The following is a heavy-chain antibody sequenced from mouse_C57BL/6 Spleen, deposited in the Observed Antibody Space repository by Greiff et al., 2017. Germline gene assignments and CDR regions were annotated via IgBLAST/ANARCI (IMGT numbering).Heavy chain of an antibody. V-gene: IGHV1-64*01. J-gene: IGHJ3*01. Sequence: QVQLKQPGAELVKPGASVKLSCKASGSTFTSYWMHWVKQRPGQGLAWIGMLHPTRGSTIYNEKFKSKATLTVDKSSGTAYMQLSSLTSEGSAVYYCARITMVTTAYWGQVTLVTVSA. CDR1: GSTFTSYW. CDR2: LHPTRGST. CDR3: ARITMVTTAY. D-gene: IGHD2-2*01.